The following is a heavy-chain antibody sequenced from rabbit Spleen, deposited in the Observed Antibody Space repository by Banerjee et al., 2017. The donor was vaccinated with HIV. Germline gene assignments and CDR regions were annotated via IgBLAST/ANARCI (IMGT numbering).Heavy chain of an antibody. CDR2: INASTGKP. CDR1: GFDLSSYYY. Sequence: QSLEESGGGLVKPEGSLTLTCKTSGFDLSSYYYMCWVRQAPGKGLQWIACINASTGKPVYATWASGRFTISSHNAQNTLYLQLNSLTAADTATYFCVREAGYGGYGDATLWGPGTLVTVS. J-gene: IGHJ6*01. CDR3: VREAGYGGYGDATL. V-gene: IGHV1S43*01. D-gene: IGHD6-1*01.